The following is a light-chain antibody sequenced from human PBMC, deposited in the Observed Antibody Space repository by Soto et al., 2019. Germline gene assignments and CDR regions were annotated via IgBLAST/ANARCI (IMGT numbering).Light chain of an antibody. V-gene: IGKV4-1*01. CDR2: WAS. Sequence: DIVMTQSPDSLALSLGERATINCKSSQTVQHTANNKNYLAWYQQKPGHPPNLLIFWASTRESGVPDRFSGSGSGTDFTLTISSLQAEDVAVYYCQQYLTTPYTFGQGTKVEIK. CDR1: QTVQHTANNKNY. CDR3: QQYLTTPYT. J-gene: IGKJ2*01.